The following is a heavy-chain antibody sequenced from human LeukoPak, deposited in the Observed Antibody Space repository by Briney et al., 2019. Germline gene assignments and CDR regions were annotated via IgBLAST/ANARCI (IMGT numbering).Heavy chain of an antibody. J-gene: IGHJ4*02. D-gene: IGHD6-13*01. V-gene: IGHV4-4*07. CDR1: GGSISSYY. CDR2: IYTSGSI. CDR3: AREGVVAYSSSWSFFDY. Sequence: PSETLSLTCTVSGGSISSYYWSWIRQPAGKGLEWIGRIYTSGSITYNPSLKSRVSMSVDTSKNQFSLQLNSVTPEDTAVYYCAREGVVAYSSSWSFFDYWGQGTLVTVSS.